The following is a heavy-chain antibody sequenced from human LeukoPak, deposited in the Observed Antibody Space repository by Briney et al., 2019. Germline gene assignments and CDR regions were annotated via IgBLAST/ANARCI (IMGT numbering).Heavy chain of an antibody. CDR3: AKDPMIVGPLDY. Sequence: PGGSLRLSCAASGFTFSSYAMSWVRQAPGKGLEWVSAISGSGGSTYYADSVKGRFTISRDNSKDTLYLQIHSLRAEDTAVYYCAKDPMIVGPLDYWGQGTLVTVSS. D-gene: IGHD3-22*01. CDR2: ISGSGGST. V-gene: IGHV3-23*01. CDR1: GFTFSSYA. J-gene: IGHJ4*02.